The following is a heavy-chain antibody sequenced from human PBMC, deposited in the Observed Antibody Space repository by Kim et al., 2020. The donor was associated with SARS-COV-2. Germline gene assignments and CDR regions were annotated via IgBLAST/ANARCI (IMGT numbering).Heavy chain of an antibody. CDR1: GFTFSSYS. D-gene: IGHD4-17*01. CDR2: ISSSSSYI. J-gene: IGHJ4*02. CDR3: ARDYGDLACFDY. V-gene: IGHV3-21*01. Sequence: GGSLRLSCAASGFTFSSYSMNWVRQAPGKGLEWVSSISSSSSYIYYADSVKGRFTISRDNAKNSLYLQMNSLRAEDTAVYYCARDYGDLACFDYWGQGTLVTVSS.